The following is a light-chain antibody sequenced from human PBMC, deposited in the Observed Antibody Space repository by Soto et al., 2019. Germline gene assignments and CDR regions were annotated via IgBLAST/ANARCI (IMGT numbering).Light chain of an antibody. Sequence: DIQMTQSPPTLSASVGDRVTITCRASQPISSWLAWYHQKPGKAPKLLIYDASNLESGVPPRFSGSGSGTEFTITISSLQPEDFGIYYCQQRSNWPPWTFGNGTKVEIK. J-gene: IGKJ1*01. CDR1: QPISSW. CDR3: QQRSNWPPWT. V-gene: IGKV1-5*01. CDR2: DAS.